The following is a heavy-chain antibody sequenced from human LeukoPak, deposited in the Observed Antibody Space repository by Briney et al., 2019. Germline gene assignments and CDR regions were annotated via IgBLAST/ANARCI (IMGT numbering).Heavy chain of an antibody. Sequence: SETLSLTCTVSGGSISSGDYYWSWIRQPPGKGLEWIGYIYYSGSTYYNPSLKSRVTISVDTSKNQFSLKLSSVTAADTAVYYCARESPWGDDILTGYYTAYFDYWGQGTLVTVSS. CDR3: ARESPWGDDILTGYYTAYFDY. CDR2: IYYSGST. J-gene: IGHJ4*02. D-gene: IGHD3-9*01. V-gene: IGHV4-30-4*01. CDR1: GGSISSGDYY.